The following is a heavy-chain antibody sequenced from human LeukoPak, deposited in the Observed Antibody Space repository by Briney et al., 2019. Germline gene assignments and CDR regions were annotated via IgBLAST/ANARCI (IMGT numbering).Heavy chain of an antibody. J-gene: IGHJ5*02. V-gene: IGHV3-11*01. CDR3: AHPTEYSSSWYGNWFDP. CDR1: GFTFSDYY. Sequence: GGSLRLSCAASGFTFSDYYMSWIRQAPGKGLEWVSYISSSGSAKYYADSVKGRFTISRDNSKNTLYLQMNSLRAEDTAVYYCAHPTEYSSSWYGNWFDPWGQGTLVTVSS. CDR2: ISSSGSAK. D-gene: IGHD6-13*01.